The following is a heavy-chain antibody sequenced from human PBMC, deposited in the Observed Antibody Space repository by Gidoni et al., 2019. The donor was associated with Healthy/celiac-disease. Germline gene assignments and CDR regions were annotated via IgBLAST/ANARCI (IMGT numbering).Heavy chain of an antibody. CDR1: GYTFTGYY. Sequence: QVQLVQSGAEVKKPGASVKVSCKASGYTFTGYYMHWVRQAPGQGLEWMGWTNPNSGGTNYAQKFQGRVTMTRDTSISTAYMELSRLRSDDTAVYYCAREIAYCGGDCSFDYWGQGTLVTVSS. CDR2: TNPNSGGT. V-gene: IGHV1-2*02. D-gene: IGHD2-21*02. CDR3: AREIAYCGGDCSFDY. J-gene: IGHJ4*02.